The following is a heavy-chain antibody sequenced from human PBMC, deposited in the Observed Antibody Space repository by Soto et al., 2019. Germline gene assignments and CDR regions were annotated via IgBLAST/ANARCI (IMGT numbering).Heavy chain of an antibody. J-gene: IGHJ4*02. CDR3: ARGRLRQQLVYFDY. CDR1: GYTFTSYD. V-gene: IGHV1-8*01. D-gene: IGHD6-13*01. CDR2: MNPNSGNT. Sequence: GASVKVSCKASGYTFTSYDINWVRQATGQGLEWMGWMNPNSGNTGYAQKFQGRVTMTRNTSISTAYMELSSLRSEDTAVYYCARGRLRQQLVYFDYWGQGTLVTVSS.